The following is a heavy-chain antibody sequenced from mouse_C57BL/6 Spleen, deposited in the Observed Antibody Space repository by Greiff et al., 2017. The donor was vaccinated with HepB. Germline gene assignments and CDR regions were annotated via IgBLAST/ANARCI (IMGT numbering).Heavy chain of an antibody. V-gene: IGHV1-82*01. CDR3: ARSGDYVNWGYYFDY. J-gene: IGHJ2*01. CDR2: IYPGDGDT. D-gene: IGHD4-1*01. CDR1: GYAFSSSW. Sequence: QVQLKESGPELVKPGASVKISCKASGYAFSSSWMNWVKQRPGKGLEWIGRIYPGDGDTNYNGKFKGKATLTADKSSSTAYMQLSSLTSEDSAVYFCARSGDYVNWGYYFDYWGQGTTLTVSS.